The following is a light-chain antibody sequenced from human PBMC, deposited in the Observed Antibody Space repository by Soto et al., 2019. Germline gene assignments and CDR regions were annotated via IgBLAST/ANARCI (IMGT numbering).Light chain of an antibody. CDR1: SSNIGSYS. CDR3: ATWDDSLNGVV. V-gene: IGLV1-44*01. J-gene: IGLJ2*01. Sequence: QSVLTQPPSASGTPGQRVTISCSGSSSNIGSYSVKWYQQLPGTAPKLLIFTNNQRPSGVPDRFSGSKSGTSASLAISGLQSEDEADYSCATWDDSLNGVVFGGGTKVTVL. CDR2: TNN.